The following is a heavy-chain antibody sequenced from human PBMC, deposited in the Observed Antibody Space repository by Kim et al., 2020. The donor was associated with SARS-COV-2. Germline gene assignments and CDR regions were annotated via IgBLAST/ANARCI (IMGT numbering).Heavy chain of an antibody. D-gene: IGHD4-17*01. J-gene: IGHJ4*02. V-gene: IGHV4-39*07. CDR2: IYYSGST. Sequence: SETLSLTCTVSGGSISSSSYYWGWIRQPPGKGLEWIGSIYYSGSTYYNPSLKSRVTISVDTSKNQFSLKLSSVTAADTAVYYCAREYREPSTVVTSFSPDYWGQGTLVTVSS. CDR1: GGSISSSSYY. CDR3: AREYREPSTVVTSFSPDY.